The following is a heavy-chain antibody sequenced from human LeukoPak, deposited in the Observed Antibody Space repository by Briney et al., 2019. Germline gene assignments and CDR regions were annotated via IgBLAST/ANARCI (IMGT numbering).Heavy chain of an antibody. J-gene: IGHJ5*02. D-gene: IGHD3-10*01. V-gene: IGHV4-59*08. CDR1: GGSISNYY. CDR2: IYYSGST. CDR3: AKLGSGTNNWFDP. Sequence: SETLSLTCTVPGGSISNYYWTWIRQPPGKGLEWLGYIYYSGSTNYNPSLKSRVTISVDTSKNQFSLKLSSVTAADTAVYYCAKLGSGTNNWFDPWGQGTLVTVSS.